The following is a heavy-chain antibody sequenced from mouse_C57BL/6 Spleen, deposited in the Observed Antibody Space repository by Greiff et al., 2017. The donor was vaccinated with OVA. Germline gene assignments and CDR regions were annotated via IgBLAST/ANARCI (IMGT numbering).Heavy chain of an antibody. CDR1: GYTFTDYE. CDR3: TRGDYGSSPWFAY. J-gene: IGHJ3*01. D-gene: IGHD1-1*01. V-gene: IGHV1-15*01. Sequence: VQLKESGAELVRPGASVTLSCKASGYTFTDYEMHWVKQTPVHGLEWIGAIDPETGGTAYNQKFKGKAILTADKSSSTAYMELRSLTSEDSAVYYCTRGDYGSSPWFAYWGQGTLVTVSA. CDR2: IDPETGGT.